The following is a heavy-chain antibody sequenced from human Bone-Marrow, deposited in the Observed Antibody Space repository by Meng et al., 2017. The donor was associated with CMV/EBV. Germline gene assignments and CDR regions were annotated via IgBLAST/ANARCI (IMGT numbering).Heavy chain of an antibody. CDR1: GYSISSGYY. V-gene: IGHV4-61*01. CDR2: IYYSGST. D-gene: IGHD3-22*01. CDR3: ARENYYYNDAFDI. Sequence: SETLSLTCTVSGYSISSGYYWGWIRQPPGKGLEWIGYIYYSGSTNYNPSLKSRVTISVDTSKNQFSLKLSSVTAADTAVYYCARENYYYNDAFDIWGQGTMVTVSS. J-gene: IGHJ3*02.